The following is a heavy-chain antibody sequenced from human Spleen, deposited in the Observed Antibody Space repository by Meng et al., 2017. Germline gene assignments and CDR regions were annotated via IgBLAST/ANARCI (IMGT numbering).Heavy chain of an antibody. CDR2: IYHSGST. J-gene: IGHJ4*02. V-gene: IGHV4-38-2*02. CDR1: GYSISSGYY. Sequence: ESLKISCTVSGYSISSGYYWGWIRQPPGKGLEWIGSIYHSGSTYYNPSLKSRVTISVDTSKNQFSLKLSSVTAADTAVYYCAREARDITMIVVVDYWGQGTLVTVSS. D-gene: IGHD3-22*01. CDR3: AREARDITMIVVVDY.